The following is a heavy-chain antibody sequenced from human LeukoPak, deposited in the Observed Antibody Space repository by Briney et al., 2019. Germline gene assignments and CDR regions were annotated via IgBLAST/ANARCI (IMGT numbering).Heavy chain of an antibody. CDR2: ISGSGGST. V-gene: IGHV3-23*01. CDR3: AKDDYYYESSGYYLGDAFDI. Sequence: GGSLRLSCAASGFIFSSYAMSWVRQAPGKGLEWVSAISGSGGSTYYADSVKGRFTISRDNSKNTLYLQMNSLRAEDTAVYYCAKDDYYYESSGYYLGDAFDIWGQGTMVTVSS. CDR1: GFIFSSYA. J-gene: IGHJ3*02. D-gene: IGHD3-22*01.